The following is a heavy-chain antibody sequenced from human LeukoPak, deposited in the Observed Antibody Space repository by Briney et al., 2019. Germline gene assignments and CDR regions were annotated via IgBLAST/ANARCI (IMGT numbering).Heavy chain of an antibody. V-gene: IGHV1-2*06. CDR1: GYTFTGYY. CDR3: ARAKLSGSSGYYYDWDFDY. CDR2: INPNSGGT. Sequence: ASVKVSCKASGYTFTGYYMHWVRQAPGQGLEWMGLINPNSGGTNYAQKFQGRVTMTRDTSISTAYMELSRLRSDDTAVYYCARAKLSGSSGYYYDWDFDYWGPGTLVTVSS. D-gene: IGHD3-22*01. J-gene: IGHJ4*02.